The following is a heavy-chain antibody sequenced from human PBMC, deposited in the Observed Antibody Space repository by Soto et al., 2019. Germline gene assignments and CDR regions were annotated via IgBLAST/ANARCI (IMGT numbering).Heavy chain of an antibody. V-gene: IGHV1-69*13. Sequence: ASVKVSCKASGGTFSSYAISWVRQAPGQGLEWMGGIIPIFGTANYAQKFQGRVTITADESTSTAYMELSSLRSEDTAVYYCARPWAGYSYGSFDYWGQGTLVTVSS. D-gene: IGHD5-18*01. CDR1: GGTFSSYA. CDR3: ARPWAGYSYGSFDY. CDR2: IIPIFGTA. J-gene: IGHJ4*02.